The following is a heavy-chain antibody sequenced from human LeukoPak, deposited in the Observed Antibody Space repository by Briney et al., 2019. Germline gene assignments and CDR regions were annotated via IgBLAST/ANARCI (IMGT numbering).Heavy chain of an antibody. CDR2: IIPILGIA. V-gene: IGHV1-69*04. J-gene: IGHJ5*02. Sequence: GASVKVSCKASGGTFSSYAISWVRQAPGQGLEWMGRIIPILGIANYAQKFQGRVTITADKSTSTAYMELSSLRSEDTAVYYCAREIGRTDYGDYSGWFDPWGQGTLVTVSS. CDR3: AREIGRTDYGDYSGWFDP. D-gene: IGHD4-17*01. CDR1: GGTFSSYA.